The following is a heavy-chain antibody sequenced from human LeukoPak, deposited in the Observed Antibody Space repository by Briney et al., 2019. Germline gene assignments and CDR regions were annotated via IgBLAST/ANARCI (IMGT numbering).Heavy chain of an antibody. CDR1: GFTFSSYA. CDR2: ISGSGGST. D-gene: IGHD6-19*01. Sequence: PGGSLRLSCAASGFTFSSYAMSWVRQAPGKGLEWVSAISGSGGSTYYADSVKGRFTISRDNAKNTLYLQMNSLRAEDTAVYYCARDWSLAVAGTPYYWGQGTLVTVSS. J-gene: IGHJ4*02. V-gene: IGHV3-23*01. CDR3: ARDWSLAVAGTPYY.